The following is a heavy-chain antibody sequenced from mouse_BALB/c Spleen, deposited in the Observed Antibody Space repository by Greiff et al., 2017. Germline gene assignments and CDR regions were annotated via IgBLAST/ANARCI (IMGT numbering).Heavy chain of an antibody. D-gene: IGHD1-1*01. Sequence: EVQLVESGGGLVKPGGSLKLSCAASGFTFSDYYMYWVRQTPEKRLEWVATISDGGSYTYYPDSVKGRFTISRDNAKNNLYLQMSSLKSEDTAMYYCASYYYGSSLYAMDYWGQGTPVTVSS. J-gene: IGHJ4*01. CDR2: ISDGGSYT. CDR3: ASYYYGSSLYAMDY. V-gene: IGHV5-4*02. CDR1: GFTFSDYY.